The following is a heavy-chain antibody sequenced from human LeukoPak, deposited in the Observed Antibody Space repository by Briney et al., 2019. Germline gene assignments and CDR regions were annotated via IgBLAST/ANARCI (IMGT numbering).Heavy chain of an antibody. J-gene: IGHJ5*02. Sequence: SVKVSCKATGFTFTNYDINWVRQATGQGLEWMGWMNPINGNTGYAQKSQGRVTMTRDTSISTAYMELRSLTSEDTAVYYCVRDGEGVAISVNYWFAPWGQGTLVTVSS. CDR1: GFTFTNYD. D-gene: IGHD3-10*01. CDR3: VRDGEGVAISVNYWFAP. V-gene: IGHV1-8*01. CDR2: MNPINGNT.